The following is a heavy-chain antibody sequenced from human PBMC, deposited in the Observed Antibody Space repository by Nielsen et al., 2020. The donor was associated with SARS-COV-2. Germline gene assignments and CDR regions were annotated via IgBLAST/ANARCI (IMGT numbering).Heavy chain of an antibody. D-gene: IGHD1-26*01. V-gene: IGHV1-46*01. CDR1: GYTFTNNY. Sequence: ASVKVSCKASGYTFTNNYMHWVRQAPGQGPEWMGLINPTNGGTTYAQKFQGRVTMTRDTSTSTVYMELSSLRSDDTAVYYCARDTSGTYRRVDYWSQGTLVTVSS. CDR2: INPTNGGT. J-gene: IGHJ4*02. CDR3: ARDTSGTYRRVDY.